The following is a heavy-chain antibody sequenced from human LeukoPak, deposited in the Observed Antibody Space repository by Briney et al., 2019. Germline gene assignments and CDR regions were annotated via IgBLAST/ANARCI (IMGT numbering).Heavy chain of an antibody. CDR3: ARDFNSWYYFDY. Sequence: GGSLRLSCAASGFTFSSYSMNWVRQAPGKGLEWVSSISSSSSYIYYADSVKGRFTISRDNAKNSLYLQMNSLRAEDTAVYYCARDFNSWYYFDYWGQGTLVTVSS. D-gene: IGHD6-13*01. CDR1: GFTFSSYS. V-gene: IGHV3-21*01. CDR2: ISSSSSYI. J-gene: IGHJ4*02.